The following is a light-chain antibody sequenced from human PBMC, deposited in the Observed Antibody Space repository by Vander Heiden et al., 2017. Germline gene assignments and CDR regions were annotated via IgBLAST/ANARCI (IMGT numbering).Light chain of an antibody. Sequence: ELVLTQSPGTLSLSPGGRATLSCRASQCVSSSYVAWYQQKPGQAPRLLIYGASSRATGIPDRFSGSGSGTDVTLTISRLEPEDFAVYYCQQYGSSPRTFGQGTKVEIK. CDR2: GAS. CDR3: QQYGSSPRT. CDR1: QCVSSSY. J-gene: IGKJ1*01. V-gene: IGKV3-20*01.